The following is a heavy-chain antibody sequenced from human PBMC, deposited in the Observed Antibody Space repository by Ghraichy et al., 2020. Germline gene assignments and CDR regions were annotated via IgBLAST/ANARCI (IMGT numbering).Heavy chain of an antibody. CDR1: GFTFDDYT. J-gene: IGHJ6*02. V-gene: IGHV3-43*01. CDR2: ISWDGGST. CDR3: ARGIRPGVIVPQLPEFYQYGMDV. D-gene: IGHD3-16*02. Sequence: GGSLRLSCAASGFTFDDYTMHWVRQAPGKGLEWVSLISWDGGSTYYADSVKGRFTISRDNSKNSLYLQMNSLRTEDTAVYYCARGIRPGVIVPQLPEFYQYGMDVWGQGTTVTVYS.